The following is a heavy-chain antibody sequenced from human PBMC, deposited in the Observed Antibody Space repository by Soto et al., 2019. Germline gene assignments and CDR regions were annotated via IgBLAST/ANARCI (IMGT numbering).Heavy chain of an antibody. J-gene: IGHJ6*02. CDR3: ARDVVVVRTATRPRNYYYGMDV. CDR1: GYTFTNYG. D-gene: IGHD2-15*01. Sequence: QVQLVQSGAEVKKPGASVKVSCKASGYTFTNYGISWVRQAPGQGLEWMGWISAYNGNTDYAQKLQGRVTMTTDTSTSTAYMEVRSLRADDTAVYYCARDVVVVRTATRPRNYYYGMDVWGQGTTVTVSS. CDR2: ISAYNGNT. V-gene: IGHV1-18*01.